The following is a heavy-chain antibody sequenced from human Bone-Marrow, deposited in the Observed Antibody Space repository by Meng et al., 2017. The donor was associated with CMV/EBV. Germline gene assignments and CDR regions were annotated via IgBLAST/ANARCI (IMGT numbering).Heavy chain of an antibody. CDR2: IRSKANSYAT. J-gene: IGHJ4*02. V-gene: IGHV3-73*01. CDR3: TSFVPGIAAAGRDY. CDR1: GFTFSGSA. Sequence: GESLKISCAASGFTFSGSAMHWVRQASGKGLERVGRIRSKANSYATAYAASVKGRFTISRDDSKNTAYLQMNSLKTEDTAVYYCTSFVPGIAAAGRDYWGQGTLVTVSS. D-gene: IGHD6-13*01.